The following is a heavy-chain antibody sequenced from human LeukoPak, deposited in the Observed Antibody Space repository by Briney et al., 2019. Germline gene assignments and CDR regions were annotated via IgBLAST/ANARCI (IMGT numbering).Heavy chain of an antibody. J-gene: IGHJ4*01. CDR3: AREEEGGTFDY. V-gene: IGHV1-46*01. Sequence: ASVKVSCKASGYTFINYYMHWVRQAPGQGLDWMGIIRHSGGTIYVQKFQGRVAMTGDTSTRTVYMELSSLRSEDTALYYCAREEEGGTFDYWGQGTLVTVSS. CDR1: GYTFINYY. D-gene: IGHD3-16*01. CDR2: IRHSGGT.